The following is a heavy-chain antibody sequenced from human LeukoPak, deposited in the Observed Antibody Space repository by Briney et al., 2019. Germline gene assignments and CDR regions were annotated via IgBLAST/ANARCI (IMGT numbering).Heavy chain of an antibody. J-gene: IGHJ6*02. Sequence: SETLSLTCAVYGGSFSGSYWSWIRQPPGKGLEWIGEINHSGSTNYNPSLKSRVTISVDTSKNQFSLKLSSVTAADTAVYYCAEIRGSAAAYGMDVWGQGTTVTVSS. CDR1: GGSFSGSY. CDR2: INHSGST. CDR3: AEIRGSAAAYGMDV. V-gene: IGHV4-34*01. D-gene: IGHD3-10*01.